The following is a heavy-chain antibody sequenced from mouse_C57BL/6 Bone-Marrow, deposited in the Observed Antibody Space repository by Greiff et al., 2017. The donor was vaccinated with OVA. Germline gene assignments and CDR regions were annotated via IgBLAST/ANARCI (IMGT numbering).Heavy chain of an antibody. CDR3: ARNYGSSPYAMDY. CDR1: GYTFTDYN. CDR2: INPNNGGT. D-gene: IGHD1-1*01. Sequence: VQLQQSGPELVKPGASVKIPCKASGYTFTDYNMDWVKRSHGKSLEWIGDINPNNGGTIYNQKFKGKATLTVDKSSSTAYMELRSLTSEDTAVYYCARNYGSSPYAMDYWGQGTSVTVSS. J-gene: IGHJ4*01. V-gene: IGHV1-18*01.